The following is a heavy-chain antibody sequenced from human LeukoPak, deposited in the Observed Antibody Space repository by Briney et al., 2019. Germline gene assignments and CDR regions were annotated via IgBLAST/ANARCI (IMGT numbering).Heavy chain of an antibody. J-gene: IGHJ5*01. D-gene: IGHD4-11*01. Sequence: GGSLRLSCAASGFTYSHYGMHWVRQAPGKRLEWVAVIWSDGTQKYYGDAVKGRFTISRDNSMKTLFLQMNSLRGDDTAVYYCAKDAQRGFDYSNSLESWGQGTLVTVSS. CDR1: GFTYSHYG. CDR2: IWSDGTQK. V-gene: IGHV3-33*06. CDR3: AKDAQRGFDYSNSLES.